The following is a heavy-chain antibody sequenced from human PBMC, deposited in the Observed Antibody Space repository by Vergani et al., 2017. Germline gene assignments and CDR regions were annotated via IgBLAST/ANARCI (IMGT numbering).Heavy chain of an antibody. CDR1: GGSISSSSYY. J-gene: IGHJ6*03. CDR3: AREGCSTSCQYYYYYYYMDV. Sequence: QLQLQESGPGLVKPSETLSLTCTVSGGSISSSSYYWGWIRQPPGKGLEWIGSIYYSGSTYYNPSLKSRVTISVDTSKNQFSLKLSSVTAADTAVYYCAREGCSTSCQYYYYYYYMDVWGKGTTVTVSS. V-gene: IGHV4-39*02. D-gene: IGHD2-2*01. CDR2: IYYSGST.